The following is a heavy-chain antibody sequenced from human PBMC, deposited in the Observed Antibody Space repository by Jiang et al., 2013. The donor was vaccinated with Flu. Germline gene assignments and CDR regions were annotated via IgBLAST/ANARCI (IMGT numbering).Heavy chain of an antibody. V-gene: IGHV6-1*01. CDR1: GDSVSSNSTA. CDR2: TYYRSKWYN. J-gene: IGHJ5*02. CDR3: ARVAEVTMVRGVPLEIHNWFDP. D-gene: IGHD3-10*01. Sequence: SQTLSLTCAISGDSVSSNSTAWNWIRQSPSRGLEWLGRTYYRSKWYNDYAVSVKSRITINPDTSKNQFSLQLNSVTPEDTAVYYCARVAEVTMVRGVPLEIHNWFDPWGQGTLVTVSS.